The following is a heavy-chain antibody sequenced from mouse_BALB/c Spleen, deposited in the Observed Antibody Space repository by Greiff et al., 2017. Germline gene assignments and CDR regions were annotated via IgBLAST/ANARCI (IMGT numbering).Heavy chain of an antibody. CDR2: ISSGSSTI. CDR1: GFTFSSFG. Sequence: VKLVESGGGLVQPGGSRKLSCAASGFTFSSFGMHWVRQAPEKGLEWVAYISSGSSTIYYADTVKGRFTISRDNPKNTLFLQMTSLRSEDTAMYYCARTTTVVEGYAMDYWGQGTSVTVSS. CDR3: ARTTTVVEGYAMDY. V-gene: IGHV5-17*02. J-gene: IGHJ4*01. D-gene: IGHD1-1*01.